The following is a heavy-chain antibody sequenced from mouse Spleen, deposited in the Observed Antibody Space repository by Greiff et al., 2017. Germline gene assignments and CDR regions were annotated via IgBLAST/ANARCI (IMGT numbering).Heavy chain of an antibody. CDR3: ARGLGQGYFDY. V-gene: IGHV5-9-1*01. CDR2: ISSGGSYT. CDR1: GFTFSSYA. J-gene: IGHJ2*01. D-gene: IGHD4-1*01. Sequence: EVKVVESGGGLVKPGGSLKLSCAASGFTFSSYAMSWVRQTPEKRLEWVATISSGGSYTYYPDSVKGRFTISRDNAKNTLYLQMSSLRSEDTAMYYCARGLGQGYFDYWGQGTTLTVSS.